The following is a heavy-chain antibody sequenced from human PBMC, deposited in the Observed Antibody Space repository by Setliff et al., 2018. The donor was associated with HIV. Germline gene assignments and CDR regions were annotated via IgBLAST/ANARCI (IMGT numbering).Heavy chain of an antibody. J-gene: IGHJ6*03. Sequence: PGGSLRLSCAASGFTFTGYWMHWVRQAPGKGLLWVSRINTDGSSTTYADSVKGRFTISRDNAKNMVYLQMNSLRVEDTATYYCARARGSVGYYGSGTMYHMDVWGKGTTVTVSS. CDR3: ARARGSVGYYGSGTMYHMDV. CDR1: GFTFTGYW. CDR2: INTDGSST. V-gene: IGHV3-74*01. D-gene: IGHD3-10*01.